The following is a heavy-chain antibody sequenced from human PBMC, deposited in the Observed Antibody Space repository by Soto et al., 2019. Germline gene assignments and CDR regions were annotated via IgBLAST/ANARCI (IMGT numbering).Heavy chain of an antibody. J-gene: IGHJ4*02. V-gene: IGHV3-30-3*01. Sequence: GGSLRLSCAASVFTFSSYAMHWVRQAPGKGLEWVAVISYDGSNKYYADSVKGRFTISRDNSKNTLYLQMNSLRAEDTAVYYCARAYYYDSSGYPGSFDYWGQGTLVTVSS. D-gene: IGHD3-22*01. CDR1: VFTFSSYA. CDR2: ISYDGSNK. CDR3: ARAYYYDSSGYPGSFDY.